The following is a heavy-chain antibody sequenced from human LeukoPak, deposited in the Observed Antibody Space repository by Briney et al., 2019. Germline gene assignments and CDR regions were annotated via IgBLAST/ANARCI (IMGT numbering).Heavy chain of an antibody. J-gene: IGHJ4*02. D-gene: IGHD7-27*01. Sequence: GGSLRLSCAASGFTFSSYSMNWVRQAPGKGLEWVSSISSSSSYIYYADSVKGRFTISRDNAKNSLYLQMNSLRAEDTALYYCARGRDWGVTNFDYWGQGILVTVSS. CDR1: GFTFSSYS. CDR2: ISSSSSYI. CDR3: ARGRDWGVTNFDY. V-gene: IGHV3-21*04.